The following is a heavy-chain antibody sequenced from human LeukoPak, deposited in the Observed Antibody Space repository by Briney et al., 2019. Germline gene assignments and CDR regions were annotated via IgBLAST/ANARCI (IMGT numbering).Heavy chain of an antibody. Sequence: TGGSLRLSCAASGFTFSNYGMHWVRQAPGKGLVWVSRINSDGSTTSYADSVKGRFTISRDNAKNTLYLQMNSLRAEDTAVYYCARVFPVWWSSGYFDYWGQGTLVTVSS. CDR2: INSDGSTT. V-gene: IGHV3-74*01. D-gene: IGHD2-21*01. J-gene: IGHJ4*02. CDR3: ARVFPVWWSSGYFDY. CDR1: GFTFSNYG.